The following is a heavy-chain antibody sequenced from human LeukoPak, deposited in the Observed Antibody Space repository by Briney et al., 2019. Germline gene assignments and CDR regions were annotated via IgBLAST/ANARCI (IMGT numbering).Heavy chain of an antibody. J-gene: IGHJ5*02. V-gene: IGHV7-4-1*02. CDR2: INTNTGNP. D-gene: IGHD2-2*01. Sequence: ASVKVSCKASGYTFTGYYMHWVRQAPGQGLEWVGWINTNTGNPTYAQDFTGRFVFSLDTSVTTTYLQISSLKAEDTAVHYCAREPRYCSTTSCYPTGWFDPWGQGTLVTVSS. CDR3: AREPRYCSTTSCYPTGWFDP. CDR1: GYTFTGYY.